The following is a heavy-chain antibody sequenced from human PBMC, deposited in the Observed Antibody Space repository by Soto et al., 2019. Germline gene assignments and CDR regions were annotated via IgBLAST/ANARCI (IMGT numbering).Heavy chain of an antibody. V-gene: IGHV1-3*01. Sequence: QVQLVQSGAEVKKPGASVKVSCKASGYTFTSYAMHWVRQAPGQRLEWMGWINAGNGNTKYSQKFQGRVTITRDTSASTAYMELIGLSSEDTAVYSCARDLGFGLSDYWGQGTLVTVSS. CDR1: GYTFTSYA. CDR3: ARDLGFGLSDY. D-gene: IGHD3-10*01. CDR2: INAGNGNT. J-gene: IGHJ4*02.